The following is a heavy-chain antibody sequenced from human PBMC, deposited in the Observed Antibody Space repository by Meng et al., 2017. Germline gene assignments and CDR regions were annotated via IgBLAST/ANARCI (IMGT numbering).Heavy chain of an antibody. V-gene: IGHV3-66*02. J-gene: IGHJ4*02. CDR1: GFTVSSNY. CDR3: ARASYYYDSSGDYYEYFDY. CDR2: IYSGGST. Sequence: GESLKISCAASGFTVSSNYMSWVRQAPGKGLEWVSVIYSGGSTYYADSVKGRFTISRDNSKNTLYLQMNSLRAEDTAVYYCARASYYYDSSGDYYEYFDYWGQGTLVTVSS. D-gene: IGHD3-22*01.